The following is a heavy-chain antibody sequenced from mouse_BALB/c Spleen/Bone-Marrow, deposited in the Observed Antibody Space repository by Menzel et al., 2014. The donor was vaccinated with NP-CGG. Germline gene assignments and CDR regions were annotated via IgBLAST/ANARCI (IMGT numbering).Heavy chain of an antibody. V-gene: IGHV2-9*02. CDR1: GFSLTSYG. Sequence: VKVVESGPGLVAPSQSLSITCTVSGFSLTSYGVHWVRQPPGKGLEWLGVIWAGGSTNYNSALMSRLSISKDNSKSXVFLKMNSLQTDDTAMYYCASPIYYDYPLFAYWGQGTLVTVSA. D-gene: IGHD2-4*01. CDR3: ASPIYYDYPLFAY. J-gene: IGHJ3*01. CDR2: IWAGGST.